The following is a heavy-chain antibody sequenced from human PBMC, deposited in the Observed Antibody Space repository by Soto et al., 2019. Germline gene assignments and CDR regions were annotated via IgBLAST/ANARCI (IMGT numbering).Heavy chain of an antibody. J-gene: IGHJ4*02. D-gene: IGHD1-1*01. Sequence: QLQLVQSGAEVKKPGSSVKVSCKDSGGTFSSYAISLVRQAPGQGLEWMGGIIPIFGAANYAQKFQGRVTITADDSTSTAYMELSSLSSEDTAMYYCARDGGRGTTKWNFDYWGQGTLVAVSS. CDR1: GGTFSSYA. CDR2: IIPIFGAA. CDR3: ARDGGRGTTKWNFDY. V-gene: IGHV1-69*01.